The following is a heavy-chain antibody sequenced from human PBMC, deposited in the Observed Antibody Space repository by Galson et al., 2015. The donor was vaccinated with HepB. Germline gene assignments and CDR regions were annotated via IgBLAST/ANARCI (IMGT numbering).Heavy chain of an antibody. CDR2: ISGNGGST. D-gene: IGHD4-17*01. V-gene: IGHV3-23*01. CDR1: GFTFSSYA. Sequence: SLRLSCAASGFTFSSYAMSWVRQAPGKGLEWVSAISGNGGSTYYADSVKGRFTISRDNSKNTLYLQMNSLRAEDTAVYYCAKPIHLASDGNIVYGDYLSFDYWGQGTLVTVSS. CDR3: AKPIHLASDGNIVYGDYLSFDY. J-gene: IGHJ4*02.